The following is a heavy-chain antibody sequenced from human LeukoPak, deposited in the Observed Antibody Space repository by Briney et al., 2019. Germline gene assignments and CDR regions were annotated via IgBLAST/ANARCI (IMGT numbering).Heavy chain of an antibody. CDR1: GYSFTSYW. D-gene: IGHD3-22*01. V-gene: IGHV5-51*01. CDR3: ARQAGYYYDSSGPLDY. CDR2: IYPGDSDT. J-gene: IGHJ4*02. Sequence: GESLKISCKGSGYSFTSYWIGWVRQMPGKGLEWMGIIYPGDSDTRYSPSFQRQVTISADKSISTAYLQWSSLKASDTAMYYCARQAGYYYDSSGPLDYWGQGTLVTVSS.